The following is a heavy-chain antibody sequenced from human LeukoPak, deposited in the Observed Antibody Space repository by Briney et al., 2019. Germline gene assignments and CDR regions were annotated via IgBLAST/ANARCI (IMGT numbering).Heavy chain of an antibody. CDR1: GFTFDDYA. D-gene: IGHD2/OR15-2a*01. V-gene: IGHV3-43D*03. CDR3: ARDRFLRRPEPAEY. J-gene: IGHJ4*02. CDR2: ISWDGGST. Sequence: GGSLRLSCAASGFTFDDYAMHWVRQAPGKGLEWVSLISWDGGSTYYADSVKGRFTISRDNAKNSLYLQVNSLRAEDTALYYCARDRFLRRPEPAEYWGQGTLVTVSS.